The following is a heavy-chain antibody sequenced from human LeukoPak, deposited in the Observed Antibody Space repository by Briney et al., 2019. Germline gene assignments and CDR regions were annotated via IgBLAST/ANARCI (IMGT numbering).Heavy chain of an antibody. D-gene: IGHD3-16*01. CDR1: DYSISSSNW. CDR3: ARRGTVWGAFDI. J-gene: IGHJ3*02. CDR2: IYYSGST. Sequence: PSETLSLTCAVSDYSISSSNWWGWIRQPPGKGLEWIGYIYYSGSTYYNPSLKSRVTMSVDTSKNQFSLKLNSVTAVDTAVYYYARRGTVWGAFDIWGQGTMITVSS. V-gene: IGHV4-28*01.